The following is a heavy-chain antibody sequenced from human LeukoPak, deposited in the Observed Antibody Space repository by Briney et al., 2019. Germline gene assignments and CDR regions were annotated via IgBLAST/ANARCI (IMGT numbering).Heavy chain of an antibody. CDR2: INPSGGST. CDR1: GYTFTGYY. V-gene: IGHV1-46*01. D-gene: IGHD2-2*01. J-gene: IGHJ5*02. CDR3: ARDLGIVVGRDWFDP. Sequence: GASVKVSCKASGYTFTGYYMHWVRQAPGQGLEWMGWINPSGGSTSYAQKFQGRVTMTRDTSTSTVYMELSSLRSEDTAVYYCARDLGIVVGRDWFDPWGQGTLVTVSS.